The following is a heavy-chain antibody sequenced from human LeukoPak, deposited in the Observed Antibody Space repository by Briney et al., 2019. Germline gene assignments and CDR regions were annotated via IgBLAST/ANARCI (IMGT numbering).Heavy chain of an antibody. CDR1: GGTFSSYA. V-gene: IGHV1-69*04. CDR3: ARTWKQQLGEYDY. D-gene: IGHD6-13*01. J-gene: IGHJ4*02. CDR2: IIPILGIA. Sequence: SVKVSCKASGGTFSSYAISWVRQAPGQGLEWMGRIIPILGIANYAQKLQGRVTMTTDTSTSTAYMELRSLRSDDTAVYYCARTWKQQLGEYDYWGQGTLVTVSS.